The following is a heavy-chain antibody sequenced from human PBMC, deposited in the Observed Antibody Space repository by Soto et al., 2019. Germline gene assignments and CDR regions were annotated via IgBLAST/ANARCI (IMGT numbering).Heavy chain of an antibody. J-gene: IGHJ6*02. D-gene: IGHD5-12*01. CDR1: GGSISSYY. Sequence: QVQLQESGPGLVKPSETLSLTCAVSGGSISSYYWSWIRQPAGKGLEWIGRVYTSGSTNYNHSLKSRVTMSVDTSKNQFSLKLSSVTAADTAVYYCARDRPIVATSGYGMDVWGQGTTVTVSS. CDR2: VYTSGST. CDR3: ARDRPIVATSGYGMDV. V-gene: IGHV4-4*07.